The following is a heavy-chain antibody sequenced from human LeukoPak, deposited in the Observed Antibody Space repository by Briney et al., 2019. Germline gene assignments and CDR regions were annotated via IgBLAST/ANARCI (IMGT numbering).Heavy chain of an antibody. Sequence: GGSLRLSCAASGFTFSDYYMSWIRQAPGKGLEWVSYISSSGSTIYYADSVKGRLTISRDNAKNSLYLQMNSLRAEDTAVYYCASGSYYLLGAFDIWGQGTMVTVSS. CDR1: GFTFSDYY. J-gene: IGHJ3*02. V-gene: IGHV3-11*01. D-gene: IGHD1-26*01. CDR2: ISSSGSTI. CDR3: ASGSYYLLGAFDI.